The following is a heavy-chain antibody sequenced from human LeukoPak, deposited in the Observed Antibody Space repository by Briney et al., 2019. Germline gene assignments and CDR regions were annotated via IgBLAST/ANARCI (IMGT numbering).Heavy chain of an antibody. V-gene: IGHV3-33*08. D-gene: IGHD1-26*01. CDR2: IWYDGSNK. CDR1: GFPFSGYW. Sequence: GGSLRLSCAASGFPFSGYWMHWVRQAPGKGLEWVAVIWYDGSNKYYADSVKGRFTISRDNSKNTLYLQMNSLRAEDTAVYYCARDKWEPYFDYWGQGTLVTVSS. J-gene: IGHJ4*02. CDR3: ARDKWEPYFDY.